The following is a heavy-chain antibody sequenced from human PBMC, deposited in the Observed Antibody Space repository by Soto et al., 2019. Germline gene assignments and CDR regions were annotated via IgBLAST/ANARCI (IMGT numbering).Heavy chain of an antibody. D-gene: IGHD2-21*02. Sequence: ESGGGLVQPGGSLRRSCAASGFTFSSYEMNWVRQAPGKGLEWVSYISSSGSTIYYADSVKGRFTISRDNAKNSLYLQMNSLRAEDTAVYYCASFGAYCGGDCYYHDAFDIWGQGTMVTVSS. J-gene: IGHJ3*02. CDR3: ASFGAYCGGDCYYHDAFDI. CDR2: ISSSGSTI. CDR1: GFTFSSYE. V-gene: IGHV3-48*03.